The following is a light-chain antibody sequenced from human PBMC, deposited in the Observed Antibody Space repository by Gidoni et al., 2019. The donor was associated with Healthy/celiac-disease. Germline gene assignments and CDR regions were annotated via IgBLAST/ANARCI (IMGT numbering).Light chain of an antibody. CDR3: QQYYSYPRT. CDR1: QGISSY. Sequence: AIRMTQSPSSLSASTGDRVTITCRASQGISSYLAWYQQKPGKAPKLLIYAASTLQSGVPSRFSGSGSGTDFTLTISCLQSEDFATYYCQQYYSYPRTFGQGTKVELK. CDR2: AAS. J-gene: IGKJ1*01. V-gene: IGKV1-8*01.